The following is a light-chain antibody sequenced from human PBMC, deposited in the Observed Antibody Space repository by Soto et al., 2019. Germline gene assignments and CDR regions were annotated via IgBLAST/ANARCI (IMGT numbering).Light chain of an antibody. CDR1: QSISSW. J-gene: IGKJ4*01. Sequence: DIGMTQSPSTLSASVGDRVTITCRASQSISSWLAWYQQKPGKAPKLLIYKASSLESGVSSRFSGSGSGTEFTLTISSLQPDDFATYYCHQYNSYLLTFGGGTKVEIK. V-gene: IGKV1-5*03. CDR2: KAS. CDR3: HQYNSYLLT.